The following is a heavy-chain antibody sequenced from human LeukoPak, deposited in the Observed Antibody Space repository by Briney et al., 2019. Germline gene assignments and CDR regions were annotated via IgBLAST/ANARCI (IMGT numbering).Heavy chain of an antibody. J-gene: IGHJ6*03. D-gene: IGHD6-13*01. CDR3: ARVYSSSWYRHYYYMDV. Sequence: GGSLRLSCAASGFTFSDYYMSWIRQAPGKGLEWVSYISSSGSTIYYADSVNGRFTISRDNAKNSLYLQMNSLRAEDTAVYYCARVYSSSWYRHYYYMDVWGKGTTVTVSS. CDR1: GFTFSDYY. V-gene: IGHV3-11*01. CDR2: ISSSGSTI.